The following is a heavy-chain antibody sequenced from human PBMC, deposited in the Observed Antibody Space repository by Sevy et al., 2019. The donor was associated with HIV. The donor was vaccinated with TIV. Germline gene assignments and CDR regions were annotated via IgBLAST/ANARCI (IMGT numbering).Heavy chain of an antibody. D-gene: IGHD1-1*01. Sequence: GGSLRLSCTTSGFTFSDAWMNWVRQAPGKGLEWVARIKSKTDSGKRDLAAPVKGRVSISRNDSKNTVYLQMTSLKDEDTEVYFCAGGIGTSDVDHWGQRTLVTVSS. V-gene: IGHV3-15*01. CDR1: GFTFSDAW. CDR2: IKSKTDSGKR. J-gene: IGHJ4*02. CDR3: AGGIGTSDVDH.